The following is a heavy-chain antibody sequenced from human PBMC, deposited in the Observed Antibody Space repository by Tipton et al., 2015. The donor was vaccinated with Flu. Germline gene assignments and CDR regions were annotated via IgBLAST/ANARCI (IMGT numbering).Heavy chain of an antibody. CDR3: ARARAPYYYYAMDV. Sequence: TLSLTCTVSDDSITFYYWSWVRQPPGKGLEWIGYIYSSGSTNYNPSLRGRVTISVDTSTNQLSLRLSSVTAADTAVYYCARARAPYYYYAMDVWGQGTTVTVSS. D-gene: IGHD3-10*01. CDR1: DDSITFYY. J-gene: IGHJ6*02. V-gene: IGHV4-59*01. CDR2: IYSSGST.